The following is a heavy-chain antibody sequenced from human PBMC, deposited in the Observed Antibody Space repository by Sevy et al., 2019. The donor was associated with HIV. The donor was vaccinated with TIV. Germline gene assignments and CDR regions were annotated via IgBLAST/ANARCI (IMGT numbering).Heavy chain of an antibody. D-gene: IGHD1-26*01. CDR2: ISSSGSTM. Sequence: GGSLRLSCAASGFTFSSYSMNWVRQAPGKGLEWVSYISSSGSTMYYADSVKGRFTISRDNAKNSLYLQMNSLRDEDTAVYYCARDSVTDGIRPYGIVGATPRYWGQGTLVTVSP. V-gene: IGHV3-48*02. CDR3: ARDSVTDGIRPYGIVGATPRY. J-gene: IGHJ4*02. CDR1: GFTFSSYS.